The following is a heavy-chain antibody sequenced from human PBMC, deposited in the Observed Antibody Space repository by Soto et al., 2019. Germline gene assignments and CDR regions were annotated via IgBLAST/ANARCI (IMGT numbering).Heavy chain of an antibody. V-gene: IGHV3-9*02. Sequence: GGSLRLSCAASGFTSDDYAMHWVRQAPGKGLEWVSGISWNSGSIGYADSVKGRFTISRDNAKNSLYLQMNSLRAEDTALYYCAKEGPEGGSGSYLNWFDPWGQGTLVTVSS. J-gene: IGHJ5*02. D-gene: IGHD3-10*01. CDR2: ISWNSGSI. CDR3: AKEGPEGGSGSYLNWFDP. CDR1: GFTSDDYA.